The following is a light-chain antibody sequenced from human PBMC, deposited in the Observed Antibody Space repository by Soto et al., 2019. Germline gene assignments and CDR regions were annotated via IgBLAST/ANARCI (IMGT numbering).Light chain of an antibody. J-gene: IGKJ1*01. CDR2: GAS. CDR1: QSVSSN. CDR3: QQYNKWTLT. Sequence: EIVVTQSQATLSGSPGEGATLSCSASQSVSSNLAWYQQRPGQAPRLLIYGASTRATGIPSRFSGSGSGTEFTLTISSLQSEDFAFYYCQQYNKWTLTFGQGTKVEIK. V-gene: IGKV3-15*01.